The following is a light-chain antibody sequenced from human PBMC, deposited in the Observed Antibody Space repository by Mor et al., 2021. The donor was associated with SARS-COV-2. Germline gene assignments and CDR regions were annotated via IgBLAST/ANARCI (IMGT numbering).Light chain of an antibody. CDR2: GAS. V-gene: IGKV3-20*01. J-gene: IGKJ1*01. CDR1: QSVSSKC. CDR3: QQYGSSPQT. Sequence: TLSLSPCERATLSCRASQSVSSKCLAWYQQKPGQAPRLLIYGASSRATGIPDRFSGSGFGTDFTLTISRLEPEDFAVYYCQQYGSSPQTFGQG.